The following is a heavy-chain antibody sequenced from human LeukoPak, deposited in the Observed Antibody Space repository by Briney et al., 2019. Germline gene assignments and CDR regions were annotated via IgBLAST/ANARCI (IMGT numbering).Heavy chain of an antibody. CDR1: GYTFTSYG. CDR2: ISAYNGNT. D-gene: IGHD6-13*01. V-gene: IGHV1-18*01. CDR3: ARGRGSSWYGLTITY. Sequence: ASVKVSCKASGYTFTSYGISWVRQAPGQGLEWMGWISAYNGNTDYAQKLQGRVTMTTDTSTSTAYMELRSLRSDDTAVYYCARGRGSSWYGLTITYWGQGTLVTVSS. J-gene: IGHJ4*02.